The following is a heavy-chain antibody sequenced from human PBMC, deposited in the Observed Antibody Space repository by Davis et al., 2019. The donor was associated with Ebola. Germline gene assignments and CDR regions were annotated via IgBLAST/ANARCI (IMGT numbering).Heavy chain of an antibody. D-gene: IGHD2/OR15-2a*01. Sequence: GESLKISCAASAFTFSGYAMSWVRQAPGKGLEWVSGLSGSGSSTYYANSVKGRFTISRDNSKNTLYLQMNSLRAEDTAVYYCAKDLSPRMGYAMDVWGQGTTVTVSS. CDR2: LSGSGSST. J-gene: IGHJ6*02. V-gene: IGHV3-23*01. CDR1: AFTFSGYA. CDR3: AKDLSPRMGYAMDV.